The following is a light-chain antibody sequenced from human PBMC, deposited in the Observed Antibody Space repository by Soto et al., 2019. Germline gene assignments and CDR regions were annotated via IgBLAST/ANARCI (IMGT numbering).Light chain of an antibody. CDR1: QGISGY. CDR3: QQLNSYLYT. CDR2: AAS. V-gene: IGKV1-9*01. J-gene: IGKJ2*01. Sequence: DIQLTQSPSFLSASVGDRVTITCRASQGISGYLAWYQQKPGKAPKLLIYAASTLQSGVPSRFSGSGSGTEFTLTISSLQPEDFVTYYCQQLNSYLYTFGQGTKLEIK.